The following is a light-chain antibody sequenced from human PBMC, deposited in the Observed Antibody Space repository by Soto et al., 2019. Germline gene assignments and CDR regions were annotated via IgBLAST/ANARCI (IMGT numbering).Light chain of an antibody. CDR2: AAS. CDR1: HSISSW. V-gene: IGKV1-5*01. J-gene: IGKJ1*01. CDR3: QQYNSYWT. Sequence: DIQMTQSPSTLSASIGDRVTITCRASHSISSWLARYQQKPGKVPNLLIYAASTLESGVPSRFSGSGSGTEFTLTISSLQPDDFATYYCQQYNSYWTFGQGTKVDIK.